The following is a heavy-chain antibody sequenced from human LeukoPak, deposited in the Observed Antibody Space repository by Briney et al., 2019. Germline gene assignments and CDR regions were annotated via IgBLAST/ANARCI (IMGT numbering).Heavy chain of an antibody. J-gene: IGHJ4*02. CDR2: IKQDGSEK. CDR3: ARVGRYSYAHNS. CDR1: GFTFRDYSDYW. D-gene: IGHD5-18*01. Sequence: GGSLRLSCAASGFTFRDYSDYWMSWVRQAPGKGLEWVANIKQDGSEKYYVDSVKGRFTISRDNAKNSLFLQMNNLRAEDTAVYYCARVGRYSYAHNSWGQGTLVTVPS. V-gene: IGHV3-7*01.